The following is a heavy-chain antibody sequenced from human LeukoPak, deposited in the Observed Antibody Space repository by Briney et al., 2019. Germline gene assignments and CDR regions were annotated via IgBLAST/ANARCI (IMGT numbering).Heavy chain of an antibody. CDR1: GFTFSDSA. Sequence: GGCLRLSCVASGFTFSDSAMHWVRQASGKGLEWVGRIRNKGNNYATAFAASVKGRFTISRDDSKNTAYLQMNSLKTEDTAVYYCSREVDGDGYNSDWGQGTLVTVSS. CDR2: IRNKGNNYAT. J-gene: IGHJ4*02. CDR3: SREVDGDGYNSD. D-gene: IGHD5-24*01. V-gene: IGHV3-73*01.